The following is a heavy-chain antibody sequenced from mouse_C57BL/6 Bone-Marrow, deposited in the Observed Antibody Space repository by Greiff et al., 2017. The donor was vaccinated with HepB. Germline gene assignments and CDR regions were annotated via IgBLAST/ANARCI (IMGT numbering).Heavy chain of an antibody. CDR2: IWGGGST. Sequence: QVQLKESGPGLVAPSQSLSITCTVSGFSLTSYGVDWVRQPPGKGLEWLGVIWGGGSTNYNSALMSRLSISKDNSKSQVFLKMNSLPTDDTAMYYCRYDTTGAYWGQGTLVTVSA. CDR1: GFSLTSYG. D-gene: IGHD2-12*01. J-gene: IGHJ3*01. V-gene: IGHV2-9*01. CDR3: RYDTTGAY.